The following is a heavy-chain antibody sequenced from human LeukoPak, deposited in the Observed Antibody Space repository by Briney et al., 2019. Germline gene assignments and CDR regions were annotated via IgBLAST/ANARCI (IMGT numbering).Heavy chain of an antibody. D-gene: IGHD6-13*01. CDR2: INHSGST. CDR3: ARGRDSSWLPFDY. V-gene: IGHV4-34*01. Sequence: PSETLSLTCAVYGGSFSGYYWSWIRQPPRKGLEWIGEINHSGSTNYNPSLKSRVTISVDTSKNQFSLKLSSVTAADTAVYYCARGRDSSWLPFDYWGQGTLVTVSS. J-gene: IGHJ4*02. CDR1: GGSFSGYY.